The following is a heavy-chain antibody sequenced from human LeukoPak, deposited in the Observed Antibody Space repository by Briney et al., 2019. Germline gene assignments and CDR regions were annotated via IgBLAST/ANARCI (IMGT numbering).Heavy chain of an antibody. CDR3: ARSPIGLGFFDY. D-gene: IGHD7-27*01. Sequence: ASVKVSCKTSGYMFTTYYPHWVRQAPGQGLEWMGWINPHSGGTNYAQKFQGRVTMTRDTSITTAYMELSSLRSDDTAVYYCARSPIGLGFFDYWGQGTLVTVSS. J-gene: IGHJ4*02. CDR1: GYMFTTYY. CDR2: INPHSGGT. V-gene: IGHV1-2*02.